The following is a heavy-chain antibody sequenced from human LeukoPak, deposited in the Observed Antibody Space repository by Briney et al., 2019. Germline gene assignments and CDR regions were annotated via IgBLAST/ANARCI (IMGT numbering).Heavy chain of an antibody. CDR1: GFLFSSYW. V-gene: IGHV3-7*05. D-gene: IGHD1-7*01. J-gene: IGHJ4*02. Sequence: GSLSLSCAASGFLFSSYWMNWVRQFPGKGLEWVANIKHDGSERYYVGSVQGRFTISRDNAKNSLYLQMNSLRAEDTAVYYCAVYNWNSKRDLDYWGQGTLVTVSS. CDR2: IKHDGSER. CDR3: AVYNWNSKRDLDY.